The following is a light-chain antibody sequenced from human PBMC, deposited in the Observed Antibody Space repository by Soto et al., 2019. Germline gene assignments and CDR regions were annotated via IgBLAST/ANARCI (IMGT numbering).Light chain of an antibody. CDR3: QVRTNWSIA. CDR2: DAS. Sequence: EFVLTQSPDTLSLSPGERATLSCRASQSVSSYLAWYQQKPGQAPRLLIYDASNRATGIPARFSGTGSGTDFTLTINNLEPEDFAVYYCQVRTNWSIAFGRGTRLEI. CDR1: QSVSSY. J-gene: IGKJ5*01. V-gene: IGKV3-11*01.